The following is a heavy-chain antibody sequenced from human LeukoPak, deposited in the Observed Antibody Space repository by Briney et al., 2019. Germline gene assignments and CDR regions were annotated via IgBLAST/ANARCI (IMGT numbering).Heavy chain of an antibody. CDR1: GGSVSSNTYH. J-gene: IGHJ4*02. CDR3: ARFRSSGWYYFDY. V-gene: IGHV4-61*03. D-gene: IGHD6-19*01. Sequence: NPSETLSLTCSVSGGSVSSNTYHWSWLRQPPGKGLEWLGHIYYTGSTGYNPSLKSRVTISVDTSKNHFSLKLSSVTAADTAVYFCARFRSSGWYYFDYWGQGTLVAVSS. CDR2: IYYTGST.